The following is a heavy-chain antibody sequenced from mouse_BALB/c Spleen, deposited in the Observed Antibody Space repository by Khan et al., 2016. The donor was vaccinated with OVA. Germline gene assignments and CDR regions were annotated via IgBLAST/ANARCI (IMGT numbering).Heavy chain of an antibody. CDR2: IWSGGSK. V-gene: IGHV2-2*02. CDR1: GFSLTTYG. D-gene: IGHD2-4*01. J-gene: IGHJ3*01. Sequence: VQLVESGPGLVQPSQSLSITCTVSGFSLTTYGVHWVRQSPGKGLEWLGVIWSGGSKDYNAAFISRLSISKDSSKSQVFFKMNSLQVNDTAIYYCARNYDYDEGLAYWGQGTLVTVSA. CDR3: ARNYDYDEGLAY.